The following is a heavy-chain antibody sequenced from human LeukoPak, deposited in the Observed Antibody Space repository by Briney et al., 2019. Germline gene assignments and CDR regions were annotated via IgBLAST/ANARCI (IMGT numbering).Heavy chain of an antibody. D-gene: IGHD3-16*02. CDR3: AKERELSSLGNWFDP. CDR2: ISYDGSNK. CDR1: GFTFSNFA. Sequence: PGGSLRLSCAASGFTFSNFAVSWVRQAPGKGLEWVAVISYDGSNKYYADSVKGRFTISRDNSKNTLYLQMNSLRAEDTAVYYCAKERELSSLGNWFDPWGQGTLVTVSS. V-gene: IGHV3-30*18. J-gene: IGHJ5*02.